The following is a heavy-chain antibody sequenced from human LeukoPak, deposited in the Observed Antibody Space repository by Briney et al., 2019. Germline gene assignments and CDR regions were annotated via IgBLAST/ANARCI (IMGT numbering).Heavy chain of an antibody. V-gene: IGHV4-30-2*01. CDR3: ARGDLRYFDWFKTTNWFDP. D-gene: IGHD3-9*01. J-gene: IGHJ5*02. CDR1: GGSISSGGYS. Sequence: SETLSLTCAVSGGSISSGGYSWSWIRQPPGKGLEWIGYIYHSGSTYYNPSLKSRVTISVDRSRNQFSLKLSSMTAADTAVYYCARGDLRYFDWFKTTNWFDPWGQGTLVTVSS. CDR2: IYHSGST.